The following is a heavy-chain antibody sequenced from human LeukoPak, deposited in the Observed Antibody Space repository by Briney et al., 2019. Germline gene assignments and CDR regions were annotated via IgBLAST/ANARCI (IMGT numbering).Heavy chain of an antibody. V-gene: IGHV1-8*01. CDR3: ARGGTDWYYDFWSGYYWFDP. CDR1: GYTFTSYG. D-gene: IGHD3-3*01. Sequence: ASVKVSCKASGYTFTSYGINWVRQATGQGLEWMGWMNPNSGNTGYAQKFQGRVTMTRNTSISTAYMELSSLRSEDTAVYYCARGGTDWYYDFWSGYYWFDPWGQGTLVTVSS. J-gene: IGHJ5*02. CDR2: MNPNSGNT.